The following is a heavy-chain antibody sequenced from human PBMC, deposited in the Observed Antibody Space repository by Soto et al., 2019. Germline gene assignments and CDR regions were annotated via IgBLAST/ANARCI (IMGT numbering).Heavy chain of an antibody. J-gene: IGHJ4*01. CDR2: ARNKAHSYTT. Sequence: GGSLRLSCAASGFTFSDHHMDWVRQAPGKGLEWVGRARNKAHSYTTAYAASVKGRFTISRDDSKNSLSLQMNSLKTEDTAVYFCARLMGTSFDYWGHGTLVTVSS. CDR1: GFTFSDHH. D-gene: IGHD2-8*01. V-gene: IGHV3-72*01. CDR3: ARLMGTSFDY.